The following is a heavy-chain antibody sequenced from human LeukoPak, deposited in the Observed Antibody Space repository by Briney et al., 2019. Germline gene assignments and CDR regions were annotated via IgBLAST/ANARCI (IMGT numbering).Heavy chain of an antibody. V-gene: IGHV3-21*01. J-gene: IGHJ6*03. CDR2: ISSSSNYI. CDR3: ARDSDSSGWLDYYMDV. Sequence: GGSLRLSCAASGFTFSIYSMNWVRQAPGKGLEWVSSISSSSNYIYYADSVKGRFTISRDNAKNSLYLQMNSLRAEDTAVYYCARDSDSSGWLDYYMDVWGKGTTVTTSS. CDR1: GFTFSIYS. D-gene: IGHD6-19*01.